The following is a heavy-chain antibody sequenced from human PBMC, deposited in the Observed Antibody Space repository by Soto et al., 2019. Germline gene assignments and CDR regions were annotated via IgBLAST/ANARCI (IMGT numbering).Heavy chain of an antibody. V-gene: IGHV3-23*01. D-gene: IGHD1-26*01. CDR2: ISGSGGST. CDR3: ANIVGATTKDVQH. CDR1: GFTFSSYA. J-gene: IGHJ1*01. Sequence: EVQLLESGGGLVQPGGSLRLSCAASGFTFSSYAMSWVRQAPGKGLEWGSAISGSGGSTYYADSVKGRLTISRDNSNYTLLLQMNSLRAEDTAVYYLANIVGATTKDVQHWGQGTLVTVSS.